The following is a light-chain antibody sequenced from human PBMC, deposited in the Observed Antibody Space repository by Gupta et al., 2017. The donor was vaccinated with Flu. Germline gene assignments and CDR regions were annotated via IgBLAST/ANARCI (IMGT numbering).Light chain of an antibody. CDR1: QSIRNY. Sequence: SSLSAFVGDRVTITCRASQSIRNYLSWYKHKPGKAPKLLIYAASSWQSGVPSRFSGSGSGTDFTLTISSLQPEDFATYFCQQSDSTPLLTFGHGTXVDIK. CDR3: QQSDSTPLLT. J-gene: IGKJ3*01. V-gene: IGKV1-39*01. CDR2: AAS.